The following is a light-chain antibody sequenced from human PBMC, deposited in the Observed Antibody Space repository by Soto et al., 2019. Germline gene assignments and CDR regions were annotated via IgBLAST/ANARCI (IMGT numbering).Light chain of an antibody. J-gene: IGLJ1*01. V-gene: IGLV2-23*03. CDR2: EGS. CDR3: CSYAGSSNFLYV. CDR1: SSDVGIYNL. Sequence: HSVLTQPASVSGSPGQSITISCTGTSSDVGIYNLVSWYQQHPGKAPKLMIYEGSKRPSGVSNRFSGSKSGNTASLTISGLQAEDEADYYCCSYAGSSNFLYVFGTGTKVTV.